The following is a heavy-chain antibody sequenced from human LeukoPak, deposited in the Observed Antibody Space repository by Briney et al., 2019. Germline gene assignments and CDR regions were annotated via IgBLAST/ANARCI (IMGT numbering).Heavy chain of an antibody. D-gene: IGHD6-13*01. J-gene: IGHJ1*01. V-gene: IGHV3-43D*03. Sequence: PGGSLRLSCAASGFTFNDYAMHWVRQAPGKGLEWVSLISWDSGNTYYAGSVKGRFTISRDNSKNSLSLQMNSLRAEDTALYYCAKGPGAAVGKRYIQHWGQGTLVTVSS. CDR3: AKGPGAAVGKRYIQH. CDR1: GFTFNDYA. CDR2: ISWDSGNT.